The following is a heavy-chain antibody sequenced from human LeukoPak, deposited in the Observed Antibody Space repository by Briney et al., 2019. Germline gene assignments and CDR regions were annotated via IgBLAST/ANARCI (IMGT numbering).Heavy chain of an antibody. J-gene: IGHJ4*02. CDR3: VREIAYYLDY. CDR1: GYHFTFYL. V-gene: IGHV5-51*01. CDR2: IYPDDSRT. Sequence: GESLKISCKGFGYHFTFYLYNRGPQMPGKGLGWMGTIYPDDSRTRYSPSFQGHATLLPHTSINTADLPWNTLNGSVSALYYCVREIAYYLDYWGQGALVTVSS. D-gene: IGHD5-24*01.